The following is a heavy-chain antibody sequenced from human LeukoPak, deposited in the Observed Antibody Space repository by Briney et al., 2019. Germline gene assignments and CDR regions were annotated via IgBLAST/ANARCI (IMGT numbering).Heavy chain of an antibody. J-gene: IGHJ4*02. Sequence: GGSLRLSCAASGFTFSNYEMSWVRQAPGKGLEWVSYISRSGSSIYYADSVKGRFTISRDNAKNSLYLQMNTLRAEDTAVYYCARVGRSTVGGYWGQGTLVTVSP. D-gene: IGHD4-23*01. CDR1: GFTFSNYE. V-gene: IGHV3-48*03. CDR3: ARVGRSTVGGY. CDR2: ISRSGSSI.